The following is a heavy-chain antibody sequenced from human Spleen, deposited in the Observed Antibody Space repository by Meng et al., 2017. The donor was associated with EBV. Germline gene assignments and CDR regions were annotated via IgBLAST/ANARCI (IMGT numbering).Heavy chain of an antibody. J-gene: IGHJ5*02. CDR2: VYFSGRT. CDR3: ARGGYGTNYFDP. D-gene: IGHD4/OR15-4a*01. CDR1: GASISTGSYY. Sequence: PGLVQPSDTLFLTSTVPGASISTGSYYWTWIRQTPGKVLEWLGYVYFSGRTNYNPSLKSRVTMSIDTSKNQFSLNLRSATAADAAVYFCARGGYGTNYFDPWGQGTLVTVSS. V-gene: IGHV4-61*01.